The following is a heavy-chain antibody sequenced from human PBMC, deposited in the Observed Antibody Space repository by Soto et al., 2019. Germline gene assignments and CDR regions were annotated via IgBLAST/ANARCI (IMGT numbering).Heavy chain of an antibody. J-gene: IGHJ5*02. CDR2: ISTYSGDT. V-gene: IGHV1-18*01. CDR3: ARHHGPTTSENWFDP. CDR1: GYTCFTYD. Sequence: GPSVKVSCKASGYTCFTYDISWVREAAGQGLEWMGWISTYSGDTKYAQKFQGRVTMTTDTSTTTAYLELRSLRSDDTAVYYCARHHGPTTSENWFDPWGQGTLVTVSS. D-gene: IGHD5-12*01.